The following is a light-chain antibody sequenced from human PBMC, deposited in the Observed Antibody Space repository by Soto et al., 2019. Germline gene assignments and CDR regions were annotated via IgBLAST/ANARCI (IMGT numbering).Light chain of an antibody. J-gene: IGLJ1*01. CDR2: GVT. Sequence: QSVLTQPASVSGSPGQSITISCTGTSSDVGASNYVSWYQQLPGTAPKLIIYGVTIRPSGVSNRFSGSKSGNTASLTISGLQAEDEADYYCSSYAGSSNVFGTGTKVTVL. CDR1: SSDVGASNY. V-gene: IGLV2-14*01. CDR3: SSYAGSSNV.